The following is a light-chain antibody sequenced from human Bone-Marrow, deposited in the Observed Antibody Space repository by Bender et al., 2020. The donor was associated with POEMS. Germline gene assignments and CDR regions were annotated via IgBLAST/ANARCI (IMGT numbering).Light chain of an antibody. V-gene: IGLV1-44*01. CDR2: SSH. CDR3: AVWDDSLNGLV. CDR1: SSNIGAHA. Sequence: QSVLTQPPSASGTPGQRVTISCSGGSSNIGAHAVNWYQHLPGTAPKLLIYSSHRRPSEVPDRFSGSRSGTSASLAISGLQSEDEADYYCAVWDDSLNGLVFGGGTKLTVL. J-gene: IGLJ3*02.